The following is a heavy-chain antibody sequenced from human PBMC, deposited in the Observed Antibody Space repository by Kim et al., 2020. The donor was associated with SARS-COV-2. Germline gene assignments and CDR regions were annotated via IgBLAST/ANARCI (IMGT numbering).Heavy chain of an antibody. CDR1: GFTFSSYG. J-gene: IGHJ1*01. CDR3: AKDLHAYYDTSWAV. Sequence: GGSLRLSCAASGFTFSSYGMHWVRQAPGKGLEWVAVISNDGSRKVYADSVKGRLTISRDNSKNTVSLQMNSLTTEDTAVYYCAKDLHAYYDTSWAVWGEG. V-gene: IGHV3-30*18. CDR2: ISNDGSRK. D-gene: IGHD3-22*01.